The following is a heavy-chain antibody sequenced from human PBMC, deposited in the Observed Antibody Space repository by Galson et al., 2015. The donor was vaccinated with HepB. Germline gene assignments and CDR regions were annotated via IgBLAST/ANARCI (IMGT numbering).Heavy chain of an antibody. CDR1: GFTFSEHW. Sequence: SLRLSCAASGFTFSEHWMFWVRQAPGKGLEWVANIKQDGSEKYYVESVRGRFTISRDNAKNSLYLQMSSLRAEDTAVYYCAANSGGSNTDYWGQGALVTVSS. V-gene: IGHV3-7*01. J-gene: IGHJ4*02. CDR2: IKQDGSEK. CDR3: AANSGGSNTDY. D-gene: IGHD2-15*01.